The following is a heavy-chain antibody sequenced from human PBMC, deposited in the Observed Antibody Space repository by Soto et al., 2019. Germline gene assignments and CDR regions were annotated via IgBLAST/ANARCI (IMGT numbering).Heavy chain of an antibody. CDR3: ASGLAARYYFDY. CDR1: GGTFSSYA. D-gene: IGHD6-6*01. J-gene: IGHJ4*02. CDR2: IIPIFGTA. V-gene: IGHV1-69*13. Sequence: SVKVSCKASGGTFSSYAISWVRQAPGQGLEWMGGIIPIFGTANYAQKFQGRVTVTADESTSTAYMELSSLRSEDTAVYYCASGLAARYYFDYWGQGTLVTVSS.